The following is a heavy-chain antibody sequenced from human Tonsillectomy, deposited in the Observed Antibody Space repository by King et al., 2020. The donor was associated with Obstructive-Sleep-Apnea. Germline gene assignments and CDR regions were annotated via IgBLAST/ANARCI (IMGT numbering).Heavy chain of an antibody. CDR1: GGSITGYY. CDR3: ARDGLWFGEGVDV. J-gene: IGHJ6*02. CDR2: IYYSGST. Sequence: QVQLQESGPGLVKPSETLSLTCTVSGGSITGYYWSWIRQPQGKGLEWIGDIYYSGSTNYNPSLKSRVTISVDTSKNQFSLKLSSVTAADTAVYYCARDGLWFGEGVDVWGQGTTVTVSS. D-gene: IGHD3-10*01. V-gene: IGHV4-59*01.